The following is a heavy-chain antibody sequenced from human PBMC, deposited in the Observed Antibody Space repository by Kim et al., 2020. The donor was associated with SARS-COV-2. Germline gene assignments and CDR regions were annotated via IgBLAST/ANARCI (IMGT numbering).Heavy chain of an antibody. Sequence: GGSLRLSCAASGFTFSTCAIHWVRQAPGKGLEWVAVISYDGSNKNYADFVKGRFTISRDNSKNTLYLQMNSLRAEDTALYYCARDTWSRLRGVTYSYYGMDVWGQGTTVTVSS. CDR3: ARDTWSRLRGVTYSYYGMDV. CDR1: GFTFSTCA. CDR2: ISYDGSNK. V-gene: IGHV3-30-3*01. D-gene: IGHD3-10*01. J-gene: IGHJ6*02.